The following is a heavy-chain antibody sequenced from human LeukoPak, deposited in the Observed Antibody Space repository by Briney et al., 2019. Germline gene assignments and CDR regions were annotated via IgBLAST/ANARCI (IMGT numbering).Heavy chain of an antibody. CDR3: ARATGGAAAADFDP. Sequence: MPSETLSLTCTVSGGSISSAGYYWSWIRQRPGKGLEGMGFIYYSGTTYYNPSLKSRVFISLNTSQNQVSLQLSSVTAADTAIYYCARATGGAAAADFDPWGQGTLVTVSS. J-gene: IGHJ5*02. V-gene: IGHV4-31*03. CDR2: IYYSGTT. CDR1: GGSISSAGYY. D-gene: IGHD6-13*01.